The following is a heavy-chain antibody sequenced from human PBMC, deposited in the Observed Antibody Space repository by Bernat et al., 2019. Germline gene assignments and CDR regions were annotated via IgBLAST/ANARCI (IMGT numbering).Heavy chain of an antibody. V-gene: IGHV4-39*01. CDR2: IFYSGST. CDR1: GASISSGSYY. Sequence: QLQLQESGPGLVKPSETLSLTCTVSGASISSGSYYWGWIRQPPGKGLEWIGTIFYSGSTYYNPSLKSRVTISVDTSKNQFSLKLSSVTAADTAVYYCAGQRVDYDSGAYYYRAGFFDYWGQGTLVTVSS. D-gene: IGHD3-22*01. CDR3: AGQRVDYDSGAYYYRAGFFDY. J-gene: IGHJ4*02.